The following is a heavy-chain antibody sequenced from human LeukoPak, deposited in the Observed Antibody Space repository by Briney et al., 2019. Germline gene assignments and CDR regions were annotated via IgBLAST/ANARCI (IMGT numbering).Heavy chain of an antibody. V-gene: IGHV4-38-2*02. D-gene: IGHD3-3*02. J-gene: IGHJ5*02. CDR1: GYSLSSGYD. CDR3: ARDRLAGKVGITWFDP. Sequence: TSETLSLTCTVSGYSLSSGYDWGWIRQPPGKGREGIGSICQSGSTYYNPSLKSRVTISVDTSKNEVSLKQSSVTAGDTGVDDGARDRLAGKVGITWFDPWGQGTLVTVSS. CDR2: ICQSGST.